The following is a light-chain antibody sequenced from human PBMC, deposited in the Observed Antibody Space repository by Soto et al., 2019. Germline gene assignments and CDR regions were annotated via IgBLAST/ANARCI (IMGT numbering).Light chain of an antibody. V-gene: IGKV1-6*01. CDR2: AAS. Sequence: HMTQSPSSLSGLLGGRLTTPCRASQGIRNELSWFQQRPGNAPTLLISAASRLQSGVPSRFSGRGSGTDFTLTISSLQPEDFATYYCLQDYDYPRTFGQGTKVDIK. CDR1: QGIRNE. CDR3: LQDYDYPRT. J-gene: IGKJ1*01.